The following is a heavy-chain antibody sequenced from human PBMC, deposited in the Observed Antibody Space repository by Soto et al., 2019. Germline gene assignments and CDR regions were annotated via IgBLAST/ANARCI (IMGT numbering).Heavy chain of an antibody. CDR3: ARVGTMVRGVIAPFDY. V-gene: IGHV1-46*01. CDR1: GYTFTSYY. CDR2: INPSGGST. J-gene: IGHJ4*02. Sequence: QVQLVQSGAEVKKPGASVKVSCKASGYTFTSYYMHWVRQAPGQGLERMGIINPSGGSTSYAQKFQGRVTMTRDTSTSTVYMELSSLRSEDTAVYYCARVGTMVRGVIAPFDYWGQGTLVTVSS. D-gene: IGHD3-10*01.